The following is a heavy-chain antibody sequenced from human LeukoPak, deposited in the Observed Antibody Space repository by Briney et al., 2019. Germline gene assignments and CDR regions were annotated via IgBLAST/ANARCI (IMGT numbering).Heavy chain of an antibody. CDR2: MYSGGST. Sequence: GGSLRLSCAASGFTVSSNYMNWVRQAPGKGLEWVSVMYSGGSTYYADSVKGRFTTSRDNSKNTLSLQMNSLRAEDTAVYYCATYGDYNYYYYYGMDVWGQGTTVTVSS. CDR1: GFTVSSNY. V-gene: IGHV3-53*01. CDR3: ATYGDYNYYYYYGMDV. J-gene: IGHJ6*02. D-gene: IGHD4-17*01.